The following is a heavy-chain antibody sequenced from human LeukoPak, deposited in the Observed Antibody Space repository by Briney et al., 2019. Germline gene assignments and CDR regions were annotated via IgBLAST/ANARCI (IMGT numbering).Heavy chain of an antibody. CDR3: ARIEIGYCSGGSCGS. J-gene: IGHJ5*02. D-gene: IGHD2-15*01. CDR1: GYTFTGYY. CDR2: INPNSGGT. Sequence: GASVKVSCKASGYTFTGYYMHWVRQAPGQGLEWMGWINPNSGGTNYAQKFQGRVTMTRDTSISTAYMELSRLRSDDTAVYYCARIEIGYCSGGSCGSWGQGTLVTVSS. V-gene: IGHV1-2*02.